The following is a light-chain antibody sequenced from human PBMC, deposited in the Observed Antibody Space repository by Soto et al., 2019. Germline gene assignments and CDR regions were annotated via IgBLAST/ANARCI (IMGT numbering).Light chain of an antibody. J-gene: IGKJ5*01. CDR3: QQAYGCPVT. Sequence: DIQMTQSPSTVSASVGDRVTITCRASQKIISWLAWYQQQPGRAPKLLIYAASILQSGVPSRFSGSGSGTDFTLTINSLQPEDFATYYCQQAYGCPVTFGQGTRLEIK. CDR2: AAS. CDR1: QKIISW. V-gene: IGKV1-12*01.